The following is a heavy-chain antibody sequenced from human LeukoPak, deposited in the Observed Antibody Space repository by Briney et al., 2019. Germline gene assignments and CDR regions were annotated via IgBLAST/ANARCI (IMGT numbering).Heavy chain of an antibody. D-gene: IGHD6-13*01. Sequence: ASVKVSCKASGYTFTSYYMHWVRQAPGQGLEWMGIINPSGGSTSYAQKFQGRVTMTRDMSTSTVYMELSGLRSEDTAVYYCARDLGIRGVRIAAAGTGFDYWGQGTLVTVSS. CDR1: GYTFTSYY. J-gene: IGHJ4*02. CDR3: ARDLGIRGVRIAAAGTGFDY. CDR2: INPSGGST. V-gene: IGHV1-46*01.